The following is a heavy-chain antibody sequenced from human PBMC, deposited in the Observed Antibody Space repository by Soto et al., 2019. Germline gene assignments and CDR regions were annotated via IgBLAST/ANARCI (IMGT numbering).Heavy chain of an antibody. D-gene: IGHD3-9*01. J-gene: IGHJ6*02. CDR1: GYSFTSYW. CDR2: IDPSDSYT. V-gene: IGHV5-10-1*01. CDR3: ASSPFDDYHYRQAV. Sequence: EESLKISCNGSGYSFTSYWISWVRQMPGKGLEWMGRIDPSDSYTNYSPSFQGHVTISADKSISTAYPQWSSLKDSDTAMYYSASSPFDDYHYRQAVWTQRTTDPGSS.